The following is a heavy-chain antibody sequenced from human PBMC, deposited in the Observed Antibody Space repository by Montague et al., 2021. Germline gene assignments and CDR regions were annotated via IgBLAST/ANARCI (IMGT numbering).Heavy chain of an antibody. J-gene: IGHJ3*02. CDR3: ARNLASAAPGAFDI. V-gene: IGHV3-74*01. CDR1: GFSFSSYW. D-gene: IGHD6-13*01. Sequence: SLRLSCAASGFSFSSYWMHWVRQAPGKGLLWVSRITLDGSSTTFADSVKGRFTTSRDKAKATLYLQMNSLRVEDTAVYYCARNLASAAPGAFDIWGQGTMVTVSS. CDR2: ITLDGSST.